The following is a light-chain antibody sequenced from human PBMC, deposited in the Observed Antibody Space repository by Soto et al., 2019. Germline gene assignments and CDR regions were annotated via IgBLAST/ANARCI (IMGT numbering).Light chain of an antibody. J-gene: IGKJ4*01. CDR1: QNLLYSSNNKNY. CDR3: QQYDRTPLT. Sequence: DIVMTQSPDSLAVSLGERATINCKSSQNLLYSSNNKNYLAWYQHKPGQPPKLLIYWASTRESGVPDRFSGSGSGTDFTLTISSLQAEDVAVYYCQQYDRTPLTFGGGTKVEIK. V-gene: IGKV4-1*01. CDR2: WAS.